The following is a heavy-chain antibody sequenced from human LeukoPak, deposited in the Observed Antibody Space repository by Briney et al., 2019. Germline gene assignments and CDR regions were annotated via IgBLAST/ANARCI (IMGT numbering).Heavy chain of an antibody. CDR2: ISGSGGST. CDR1: GFTFSSYG. V-gene: IGHV3-23*01. D-gene: IGHD2-2*01. CDR3: AKDAVVVPAATYVA. J-gene: IGHJ5*02. Sequence: GGSLRLSCAASGFTFSSYGMHWVRQAPGKGLEWVSAISGSGGSTYYADSVKGRFTISRDNSKNTLYLQMNTLRAEDTAVYYCAKDAVVVPAATYVAWGQGTLVTVSS.